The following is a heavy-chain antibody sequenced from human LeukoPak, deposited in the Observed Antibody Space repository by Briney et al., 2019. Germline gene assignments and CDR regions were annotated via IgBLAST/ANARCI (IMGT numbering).Heavy chain of an antibody. J-gene: IGHJ5*02. CDR2: IYPGDSDT. CDR1: GYSFTSYW. D-gene: IGHD3-22*01. CDR3: ARRNYDSLRVGPTSNWFDP. Sequence: GESLKISCKGSGYSFTSYWIGGVRQMPGKGLEWMGIIYPGDSDTRYSPSFQGQVTISAAKSISTAYLQWSSLKASDTAMHYCARRNYDSLRVGPTSNWFDPWGQGTLVTVSS. V-gene: IGHV5-51*01.